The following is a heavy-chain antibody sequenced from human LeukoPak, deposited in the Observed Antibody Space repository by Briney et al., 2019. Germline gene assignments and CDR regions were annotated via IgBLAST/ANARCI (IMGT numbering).Heavy chain of an antibody. V-gene: IGHV4-39*01. D-gene: IGHD6-6*01. CDR3: ASPKETSSLSPDNWFDP. CDR1: GGSISNTAYY. Sequence: SETLSLTCTVSGGSISNTAYYWAWIRQPPGQGPEWIGSVHHSGSTHYNPSLKSRVTMSADTSKNQFSLKLSSVTAADAAVYYCASPKETSSLSPDNWFDPWGQGTLVTVSS. CDR2: VHHSGST. J-gene: IGHJ5*02.